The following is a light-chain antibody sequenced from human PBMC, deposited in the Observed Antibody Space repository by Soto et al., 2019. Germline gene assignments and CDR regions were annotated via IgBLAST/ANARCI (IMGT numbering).Light chain of an antibody. CDR3: QQYINGYT. CDR2: SAS. Sequence: EVVMTQSPATLSVFPGERVTLSCGASQSVSSSLAWYQQKPGQAPRLLIYSASTRATGIPARFSGSGSGTEFTLTISSLESEDFAVYYCQQYINGYTFGQGTKLEIK. J-gene: IGKJ2*01. CDR1: QSVSSS. V-gene: IGKV3-15*01.